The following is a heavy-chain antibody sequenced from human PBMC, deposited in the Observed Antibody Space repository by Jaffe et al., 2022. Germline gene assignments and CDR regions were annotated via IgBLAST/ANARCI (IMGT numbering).Heavy chain of an antibody. CDR3: ARSGYYGSGSYYNLQRPLYYYYMDV. V-gene: IGHV4-61*02. CDR1: GGSISSGSYY. CDR2: IYTSGST. D-gene: IGHD3-10*01. Sequence: QVQLQESGPGLVKPSQTLSLTCTVSGGSISSGSYYWSWIRQPAGKGLEWIGRIYTSGSTNYNPSLKSRVTISVDTSKNQFSLKLSSVTAADTAVYYCARSGYYGSGSYYNLQRPLYYYYMDVWGKGTTVTVSS. J-gene: IGHJ6*03.